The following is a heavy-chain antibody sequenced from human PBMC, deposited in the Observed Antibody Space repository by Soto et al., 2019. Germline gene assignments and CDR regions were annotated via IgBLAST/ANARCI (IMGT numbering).Heavy chain of an antibody. CDR3: AKLLVPGYYYSAMDV. CDR2: IDSTTSTI. V-gene: IGHV3-48*01. Sequence: GGSLRLSCAASGFTFTAYSMNWVRQAPGKGPAWVSYIDSTTSTIYYADSVKGRFTISRDNAKNSLYLQMNSLRAEDTAVYYCAKLLVPGYYYSAMDVWGQGTTVTVSS. CDR1: GFTFTAYS. J-gene: IGHJ6*02. D-gene: IGHD2-8*02.